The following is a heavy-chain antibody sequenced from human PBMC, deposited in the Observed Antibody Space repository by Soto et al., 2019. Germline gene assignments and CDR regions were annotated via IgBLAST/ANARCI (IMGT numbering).Heavy chain of an antibody. V-gene: IGHV1-3*01. CDR2: INAGNGNT. CDR3: ARDRYNWNYYYYYMDV. Sequence: ASVKVSCKASGYTFTSYAMHWVRQAPGQRLEWMGWINAGNGNTKYSQKFQGRVTITRDTSASTAYMELSSLRSEDTAVYYCARDRYNWNYYYYYMDVWGKGTTVTVSS. D-gene: IGHD1-20*01. J-gene: IGHJ6*03. CDR1: GYTFTSYA.